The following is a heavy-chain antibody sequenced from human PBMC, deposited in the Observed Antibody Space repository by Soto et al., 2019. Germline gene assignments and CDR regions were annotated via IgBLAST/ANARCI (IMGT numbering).Heavy chain of an antibody. J-gene: IGHJ4*02. D-gene: IGHD2-15*01. CDR3: ARVTHYFDY. Sequence: GGSLRLSCAASGFSFSDYYMSWIRQAPGKGLELVSYISSSGTTIHYADSVKGRFTISRDNAKNSLFLQMNSLRVEDTAVYYCARVTHYFDYWGQGTLVTVSS. CDR1: GFSFSDYY. V-gene: IGHV3-11*01. CDR2: ISSSGTTI.